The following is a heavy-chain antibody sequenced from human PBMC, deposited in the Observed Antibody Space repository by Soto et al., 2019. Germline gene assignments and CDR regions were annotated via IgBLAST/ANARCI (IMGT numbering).Heavy chain of an antibody. CDR1: GGSISKFY. CDR2: VYATGTT. CDR3: VRDGSKTLRDWFDP. D-gene: IGHD4-17*01. V-gene: IGHV4-4*07. J-gene: IGHJ5*02. Sequence: QVHLQESGPGLVKPSETLSLSCSVSGGSISKFYWSWIRKTAGKGLEWMGRVYATGTTDYNPSLRSRVAMSVDISGKTFSLRLTSVTAADTGMYYCVRDGSKTLRDWFDPWGQGKLVTVSS.